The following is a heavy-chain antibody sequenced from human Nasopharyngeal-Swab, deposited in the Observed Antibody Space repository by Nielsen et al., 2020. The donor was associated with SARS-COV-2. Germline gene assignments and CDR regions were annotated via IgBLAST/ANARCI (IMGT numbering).Heavy chain of an antibody. V-gene: IGHV4-39*01. Sequence: SETLSLTCTVSGGSISSYYWGWVRQPPGKGLEWIGSIYYSGSTYYNPSLKSRVTVSVDTPKNQISLRLSSVTAADTAVYYCASISPEIVVVVAAFAAFDIWGQGTMVTVSS. D-gene: IGHD2-15*01. J-gene: IGHJ3*02. CDR2: IYYSGST. CDR3: ASISPEIVVVVAAFAAFDI. CDR1: GGSISSYY.